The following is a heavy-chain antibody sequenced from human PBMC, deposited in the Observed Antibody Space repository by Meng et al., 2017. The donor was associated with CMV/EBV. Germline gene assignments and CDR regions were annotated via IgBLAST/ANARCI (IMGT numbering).Heavy chain of an antibody. CDR3: TRDLTPNY. Sequence: GESLKISCAASGFTFDDYAMHWVRQAPGKGLEWVGFIRSKAYGGTTEYAASVKGRFTISRDDSKSIAYLQMNSLKTEDTAVYYCTRDLTPNYWGQGTLVTVSS. V-gene: IGHV3-49*04. CDR1: GFTFDDYA. J-gene: IGHJ4*02. CDR2: IRSKAYGGTT.